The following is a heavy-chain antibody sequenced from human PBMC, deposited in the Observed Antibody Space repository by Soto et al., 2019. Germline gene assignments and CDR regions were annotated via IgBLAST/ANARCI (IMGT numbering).Heavy chain of an antibody. J-gene: IGHJ6*02. CDR3: ARLQLLVGGYYYGVDV. CDR1: GFTFSSYG. D-gene: IGHD6-19*01. CDR2: IWYDGSNK. V-gene: IGHV3-33*01. Sequence: QMQLVESGGGVVQPGRSLRLSCAASGFTFSSYGMHWVRQAPGKGLEWVAVIWYDGSNKYYADSVKGRVTISRDNSKNTRYMQMNSLRSEDTAVYYCARLQLLVGGYYYGVDVWGQGTTVTVSS.